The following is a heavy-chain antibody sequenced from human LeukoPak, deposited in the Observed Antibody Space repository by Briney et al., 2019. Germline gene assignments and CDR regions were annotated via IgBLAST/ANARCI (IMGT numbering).Heavy chain of an antibody. Sequence: SETLSLTCTVSGGSISSYYWSWIRQPPGKGLEWIGYIFYTGRTNYNPSLKSRVTISVDTSKNQFSLNLTSVTTADTAVYYCARSTSATMFGVAADYWGQGTLVTVSS. CDR2: IFYTGRT. CDR3: ARSTSATMFGVAADY. CDR1: GGSISSYY. V-gene: IGHV4-59*01. D-gene: IGHD3-3*01. J-gene: IGHJ4*02.